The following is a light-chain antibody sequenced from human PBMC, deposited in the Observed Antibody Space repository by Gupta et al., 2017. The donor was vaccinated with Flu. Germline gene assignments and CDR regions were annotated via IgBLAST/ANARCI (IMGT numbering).Light chain of an antibody. Sequence: DIQMTQSPSSLSASVGDRVTITCQASQDISNYLNWYQQKPGKAPKLLIYDASNLETGVPSRFSGSGSGTDFTFTISSLQPEDIATYYCQQYVGPFGGGTKVEIK. CDR1: QDISNY. CDR3: QQYVGP. V-gene: IGKV1-33*01. CDR2: DAS. J-gene: IGKJ4*01.